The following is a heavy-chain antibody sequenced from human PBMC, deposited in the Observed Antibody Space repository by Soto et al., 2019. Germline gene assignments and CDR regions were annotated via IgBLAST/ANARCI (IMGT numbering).Heavy chain of an antibody. CDR3: ARGGYGSYGYYFDY. V-gene: IGHV4-30-2*01. D-gene: IGHD5-18*01. CDR1: GGSISSGGYS. J-gene: IGHJ4*02. CDR2: IYHSGST. Sequence: PSETLFLTCAVSGGSISSGGYSWSWIRQPPGKGLEWIGYIYHSGSTYYNPSLKSRVTISVDRSKNQFSLKLSSVTAADTAVYYCARGGYGSYGYYFDYWGQGTLVSVSS.